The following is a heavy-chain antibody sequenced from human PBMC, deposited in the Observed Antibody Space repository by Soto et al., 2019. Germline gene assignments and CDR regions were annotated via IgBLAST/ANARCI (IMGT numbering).Heavy chain of an antibody. CDR2: IYPGDSDT. Sequence: GESLKISCKGSGYSFTSYWIGWVRQMPGKGLECMGFIYPGDSDTTYSPSFQGHVTISADKYSSTAYLQWSSLKASDTAMYYCARVDSSSCSEYWGQGTLVTGSS. CDR3: ARVDSSSCSEY. V-gene: IGHV5-51*01. J-gene: IGHJ4*02. CDR1: GYSFTSYW. D-gene: IGHD6-13*01.